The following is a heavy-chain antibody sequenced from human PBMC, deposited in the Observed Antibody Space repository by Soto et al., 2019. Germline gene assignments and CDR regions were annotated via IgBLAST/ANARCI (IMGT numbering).Heavy chain of an antibody. D-gene: IGHD6-13*01. CDR1: GFTFSSYA. J-gene: IGHJ6*02. Sequence: EVQLLESGGGLVQPGGSLRLSCAASGFTFSSYAMSWVRQDPGKGLEWVSAISGSGVSTYYADSVKGRFTISRDNSKNTLYLQMNSLRAEDTAVYYCAKDHRQQQLVRRYYYYGMDVWGQGTTVTVSS. V-gene: IGHV3-23*01. CDR2: ISGSGVST. CDR3: AKDHRQQQLVRRYYYYGMDV.